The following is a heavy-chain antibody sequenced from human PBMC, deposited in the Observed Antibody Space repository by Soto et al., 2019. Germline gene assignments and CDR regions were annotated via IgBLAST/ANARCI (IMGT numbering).Heavy chain of an antibody. D-gene: IGHD1-1*01. CDR2: VYYSGST. V-gene: IGHV4-59*01. CDR3: ARDTTPYL. CDR1: GASISSYY. J-gene: IGHJ5*02. Sequence: QVQLQESGPGLVKPSETLSLTCTVSGASISSYYWSWIRQPPGKGLEWIGYVYYSGSTNYNPSLKSRVTISVDTSKNQFSLKLSSVTAADTAMYYCARDTTPYLWCQGTLVTVSS.